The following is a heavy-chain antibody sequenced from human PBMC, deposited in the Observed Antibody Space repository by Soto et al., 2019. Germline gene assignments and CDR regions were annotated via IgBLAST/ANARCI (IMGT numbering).Heavy chain of an antibody. CDR2: IIPILGIA. Sequence: QVQLVQSGAEVKKPGSSVKVSCKASGGTFSSYTISWVRQAPGQGLEWMGRIIPILGIANYAQKFQGRVTITADKSTSTAYMELSSLRSEDTAVYYCARSIGVAGSHYYYMDVWGKGTTVTVSS. CDR1: GGTFSSYT. CDR3: ARSIGVAGSHYYYMDV. V-gene: IGHV1-69*02. J-gene: IGHJ6*03. D-gene: IGHD6-19*01.